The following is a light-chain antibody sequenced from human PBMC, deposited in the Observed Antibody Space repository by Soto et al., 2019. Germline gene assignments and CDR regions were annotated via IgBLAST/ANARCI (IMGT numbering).Light chain of an antibody. Sequence: EIVMTQTPATLSVSPGERATLSCRASQSVSSNLAWYQQKPGQAPRLLIYGASARATGISARFSGSGSGTEFTLTINSLQSEDFAVYYCQQYNNWPITFGQGTRLEIK. J-gene: IGKJ5*01. CDR3: QQYNNWPIT. CDR1: QSVSSN. CDR2: GAS. V-gene: IGKV3-15*01.